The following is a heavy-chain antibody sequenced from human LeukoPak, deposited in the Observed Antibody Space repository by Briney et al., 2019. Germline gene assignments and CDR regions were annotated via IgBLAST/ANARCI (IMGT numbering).Heavy chain of an antibody. CDR1: GGSISSYY. D-gene: IGHD2-15*01. CDR2: IYYSGST. CDR3: ARLRDCSGGSCYFSIDY. J-gene: IGHJ4*02. V-gene: IGHV4-59*08. Sequence: SETLSLTCTVSGGSISSYYWSWIRQPPGKGLEWIGYIYYSGSTNYNPSLKSRVTISVDTSKNQFSLKLSSVTAADTAVYYCARLRDCSGGSCYFSIDYWGQGTLVTVSS.